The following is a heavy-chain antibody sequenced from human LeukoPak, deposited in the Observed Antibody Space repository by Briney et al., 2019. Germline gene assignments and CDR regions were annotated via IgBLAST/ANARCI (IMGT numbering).Heavy chain of an antibody. Sequence: GGSLRLSCAASGFTFSSYAMSWVRQPPGKGLEWVSGISGSGSSTYYADSVKGRFTISRDNSKNTLYLQMNSLRAEDTAVYYCATHDYGVGFDYWGQGTLVTVSS. CDR1: GFTFSSYA. V-gene: IGHV3-23*01. J-gene: IGHJ4*02. D-gene: IGHD4-17*01. CDR2: ISGSGSST. CDR3: ATHDYGVGFDY.